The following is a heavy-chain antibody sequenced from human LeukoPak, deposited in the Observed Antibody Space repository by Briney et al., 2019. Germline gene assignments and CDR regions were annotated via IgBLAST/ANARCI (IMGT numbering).Heavy chain of an antibody. CDR2: IYPGDSDS. J-gene: IGHJ4*02. CDR1: GYSFTTYW. CDR3: ATGAIGVAGPHY. Sequence: GESLKISCKGSGYSFTTYWLGWVRQMPGKGLEWMGIIYPGDSDSRYSPSFQGQVTISADRSISTAYLQWSSLQASDSAMYYCATGAIGVAGPHYWGQGTLLTVSS. D-gene: IGHD6-19*01. V-gene: IGHV5-51*01.